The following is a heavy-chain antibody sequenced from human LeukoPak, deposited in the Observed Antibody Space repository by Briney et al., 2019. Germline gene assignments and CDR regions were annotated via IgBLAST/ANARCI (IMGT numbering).Heavy chain of an antibody. V-gene: IGHV3-11*01. CDR2: ITNTGTST. D-gene: IGHD3-9*01. CDR1: GFTFSDYY. CDR3: AREKSGILTGYYEFDY. J-gene: IGHJ4*02. Sequence: PGGSLRLSCAASGFTFSDYYMSWIRQAPGKGLEWVSYITNTGTSTYYAGSGKGRFTISRDNAKNSLYLQMNSLGAEDSAVYYCAREKSGILTGYYEFDYWGQGTLVSVSS.